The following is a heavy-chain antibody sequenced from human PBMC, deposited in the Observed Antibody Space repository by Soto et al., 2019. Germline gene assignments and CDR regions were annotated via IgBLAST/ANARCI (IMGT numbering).Heavy chain of an antibody. CDR2: FDPEDGET. V-gene: IGHV1-24*01. J-gene: IGHJ4*02. Sequence: ASVKVSCKVSGYTLTELSMHWVRQAPGKGLEWMGGFDPEDGETIYAQKFQGRVTMTEDTSTDTAYMELSSLRSEDTAVYYCVTAAGGWELSPFGYWGQGTLVTVSS. D-gene: IGHD1-26*01. CDR3: VTAAGGWELSPFGY. CDR1: GYTLTELS.